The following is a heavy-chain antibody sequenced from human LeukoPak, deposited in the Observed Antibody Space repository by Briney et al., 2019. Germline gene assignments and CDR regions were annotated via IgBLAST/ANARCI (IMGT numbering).Heavy chain of an antibody. D-gene: IGHD3-16*02. CDR3: ARDLASMGVIFFDY. CDR2: ISAYNGNT. CDR1: GHTFTSFG. Sequence: ASVKVSCKASGHTFTSFGISWVRQAPGQGLEWMGWISAYNGNTNYAQKLQGRVTMTTDTSTSTAYMELRSLRSDDTAVYYCARDLASMGVIFFDYWGQGTLVTVSS. V-gene: IGHV1-18*01. J-gene: IGHJ4*02.